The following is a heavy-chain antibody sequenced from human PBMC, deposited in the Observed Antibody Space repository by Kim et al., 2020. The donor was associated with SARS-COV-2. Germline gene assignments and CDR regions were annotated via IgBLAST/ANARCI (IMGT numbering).Heavy chain of an antibody. J-gene: IGHJ4*01. CDR1: GGSISSSSYY. Sequence: SETLSLTCTVSGGSISSSSYYWGWIRQPPGKGLEWIGSIYYSGSTYYNPSLKSRVTISVDTSKNQFSLKLSSVTAADTAVYYCARDSLWGGRVSYDSSGYLHYWGHGTLVTVSS. V-gene: IGHV4-39*07. CDR3: ARDSLWGGRVSYDSSGYLHY. D-gene: IGHD3-22*01. CDR2: IYYSGST.